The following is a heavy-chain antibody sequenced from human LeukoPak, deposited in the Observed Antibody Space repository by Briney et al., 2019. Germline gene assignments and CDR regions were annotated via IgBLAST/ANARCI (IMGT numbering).Heavy chain of an antibody. D-gene: IGHD1-1*01. J-gene: IGHJ4*02. CDR2: IRYDGSHK. V-gene: IGHV3-30*02. CDR1: GFTFSSYG. Sequence: PGGSLRLSCAASGFTFSSYGMHWVRQAPGEGMEWVAFIRYDGSHKYYADSVKGRFTISRDNSKNTLYLQMNSLRAEDTAVYYCAKDRWSWGTYYFDYWGQGTLVTVSS. CDR3: AKDRWSWGTYYFDY.